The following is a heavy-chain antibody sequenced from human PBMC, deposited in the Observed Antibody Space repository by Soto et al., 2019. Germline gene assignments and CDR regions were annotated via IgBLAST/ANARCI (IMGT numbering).Heavy chain of an antibody. CDR1: GGSISSGGYY. Sequence: QVQLQESGPGLVKPSQTLSLTCTVSGGSISSGGYYWSWIRQHPGKGLEWIGYIYYSGSTYYNPSPKSRVTIPVDTSKNQSSLKLSSVTAGDTAVYYCARGGGDYAPRFDYWGQGTLVTVSS. J-gene: IGHJ4*02. CDR2: IYYSGST. V-gene: IGHV4-31*03. CDR3: ARGGGDYAPRFDY. D-gene: IGHD4-17*01.